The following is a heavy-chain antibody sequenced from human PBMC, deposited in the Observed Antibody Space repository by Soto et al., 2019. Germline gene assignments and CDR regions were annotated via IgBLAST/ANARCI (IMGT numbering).Heavy chain of an antibody. D-gene: IGHD3-22*01. V-gene: IGHV1-58*01. CDR1: GFTFTSSA. CDR2: IVVGSGNT. J-gene: IGHJ6*02. CDR3: AADAHTNYYDSREPYYYFGMHV. Sequence: ASVKVSCKASGFTFTSSAVQWVRQARGQRLEWIGWIVVGSGNTNYAQKFQERVTITRDMSTSTAYMELSSLRSEDTAVYYCAADAHTNYYDSREPYYYFGMHVSGQGATLTVYS.